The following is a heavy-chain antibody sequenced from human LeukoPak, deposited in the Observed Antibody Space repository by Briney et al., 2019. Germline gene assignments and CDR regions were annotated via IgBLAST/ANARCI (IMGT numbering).Heavy chain of an antibody. CDR2: ISAYNGNT. Sequence: GSSVKVSCKASGGTFSSYAISWVRQAPGQGLEWMGWISAYNGNTKYEQKLQGRLIMTTDIYTNTAYMELRSLRSDDTAVYYCARDVSSWYLDYWGQGTLVTVSS. V-gene: IGHV1-18*01. J-gene: IGHJ4*02. D-gene: IGHD6-13*01. CDR1: GGTFSSYA. CDR3: ARDVSSWYLDY.